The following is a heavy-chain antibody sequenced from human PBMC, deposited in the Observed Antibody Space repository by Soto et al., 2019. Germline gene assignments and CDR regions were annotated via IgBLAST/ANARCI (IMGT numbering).Heavy chain of an antibody. D-gene: IGHD1-26*01. CDR1: GFSLSTSGVG. Sequence: GSGPTLVNPTQTLTLTCTFSGFSLSTSGVGVGWIRQPPGKALEWLALIYWNDDKRYSPSLKSRLTITKDTSKNQVVLTMTNMDPVDTATYYCAHVTGISGSYYPPPFFDYWGRGTLVTVSS. CDR2: IYWNDDK. CDR3: AHVTGISGSYYPPPFFDY. V-gene: IGHV2-5*01. J-gene: IGHJ4*02.